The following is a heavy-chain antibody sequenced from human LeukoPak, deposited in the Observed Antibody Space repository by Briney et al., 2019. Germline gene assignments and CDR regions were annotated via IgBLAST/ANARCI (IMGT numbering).Heavy chain of an antibody. V-gene: IGHV1-69*05. CDR1: GYTFTSYG. CDR3: ARGSPKYQLLKNWFDP. Sequence: EASVKVSCKASGYTFTSYGISWVRQAPGQGLEWMGGIIPIFGTANYAQKFQGRVTITTDESTSTAYMELSSLRSEDTAVYYCARGSPKYQLLKNWFDPWGQGTLATVSS. D-gene: IGHD2-2*01. CDR2: IIPIFGTA. J-gene: IGHJ5*02.